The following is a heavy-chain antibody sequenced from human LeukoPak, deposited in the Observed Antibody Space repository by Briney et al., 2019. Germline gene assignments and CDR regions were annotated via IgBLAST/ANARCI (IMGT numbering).Heavy chain of an antibody. V-gene: IGHV3-21*01. J-gene: IGHJ3*02. CDR2: ISTTSTYM. D-gene: IGHD3-22*01. Sequence: SGGSLRLSCAASGFSFSTHTMNWVRQAPGKGLEWVSSISTTSTYMYYADSVKGRFTISRDNAKNSLYLQMNSLRAEDTAVYCCASDDSSGFYAFEIWGQGTMVTVSS. CDR3: ASDDSSGFYAFEI. CDR1: GFSFSTHT.